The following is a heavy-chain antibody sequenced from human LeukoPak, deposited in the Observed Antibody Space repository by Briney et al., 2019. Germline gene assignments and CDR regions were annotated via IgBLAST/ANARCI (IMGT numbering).Heavy chain of an antibody. V-gene: IGHV1-18*01. CDR1: GYTFTSYG. D-gene: IGHD3-22*01. J-gene: IGHJ4*02. CDR3: ARDGYVSGYYYDSSGSRPFDY. Sequence: ASVKVSCKASGYTFTSYGISWVRQAPGQGVEWMGWISAYNGNTNYAQKLQGRVTMTTDTSTSTAYMELRSLRSDDTAVYYCARDGYVSGYYYDSSGSRPFDYWGQGTLVTVSS. CDR2: ISAYNGNT.